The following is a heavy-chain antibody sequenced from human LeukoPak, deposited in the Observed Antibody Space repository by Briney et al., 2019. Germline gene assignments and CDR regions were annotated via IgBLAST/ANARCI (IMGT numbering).Heavy chain of an antibody. V-gene: IGHV4-31*03. CDR1: GGSISSGGYY. D-gene: IGHD1-14*01. Sequence: SQTLSLTCTVSGGSISSGGYYWSWIRQHPGKGLEWIGYIYYSGSTYYNPSLKSRVTISVDTPKNQFSLKLSSVTAADTAVYYCARDGRNGKNWFDPWGQGTLVTVSS. CDR3: ARDGRNGKNWFDP. CDR2: IYYSGST. J-gene: IGHJ5*02.